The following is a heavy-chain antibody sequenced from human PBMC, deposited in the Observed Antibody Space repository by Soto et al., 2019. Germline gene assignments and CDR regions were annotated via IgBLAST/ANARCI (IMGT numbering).Heavy chain of an antibody. V-gene: IGHV4-59*12. Sequence: SETLSLTCTVSGGSISSYYWFWIRQSPGRGLEWIGYVYYSGRTNYNPSLESRVTISVDTSENQFSLKLNSVTAADTAVYYCARGARFGDRRYMDVWGKGTMVTVSS. CDR1: GGSISSYY. CDR2: VYYSGRT. CDR3: ARGARFGDRRYMDV. J-gene: IGHJ6*03. D-gene: IGHD3-10*01.